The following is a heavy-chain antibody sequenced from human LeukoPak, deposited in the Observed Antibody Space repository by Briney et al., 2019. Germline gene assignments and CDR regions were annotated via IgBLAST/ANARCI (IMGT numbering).Heavy chain of an antibody. D-gene: IGHD3-10*01. CDR1: GDTFSSYA. V-gene: IGHV1-2*02. CDR2: IDPNSGGT. Sequence: ASVKVSCKASGDTFSSYAISWVRQAPGQGLEWMGWIDPNSGGTNYAQKFQGRVTMTRDTSISTAYMVLNRLRSDDTAVYYCAREYYYGSGNYYNRIDYWGQGTLVTVSS. J-gene: IGHJ4*02. CDR3: AREYYYGSGNYYNRIDY.